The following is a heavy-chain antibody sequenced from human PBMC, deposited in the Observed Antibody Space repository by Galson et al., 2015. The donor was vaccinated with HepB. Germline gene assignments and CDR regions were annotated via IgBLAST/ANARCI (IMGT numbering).Heavy chain of an antibody. CDR3: ARDRTRYSGSGSYSPDNWFDP. V-gene: IGHV3-74*01. J-gene: IGHJ5*02. CDR2: INSDGSSS. Sequence: SLRLSCAASGFTFSSYRMHWVRQAPGKGLVWVSRINSDGSSSNYADSVKGRFTISRDNAKNTLYLQMNSLRAEDTAVYYCARDRTRYSGSGSYSPDNWFDPWGQGTLVTVSS. CDR1: GFTFSSYR. D-gene: IGHD3-10*01.